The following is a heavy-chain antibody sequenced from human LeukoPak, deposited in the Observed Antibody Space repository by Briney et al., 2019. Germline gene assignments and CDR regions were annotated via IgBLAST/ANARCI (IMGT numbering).Heavy chain of an antibody. CDR1: GDSGSSNSAA. V-gene: IGHV6-1*01. CDR3: ARDQSSDGSRRLFGSSWSTFDY. D-gene: IGHD6-13*01. J-gene: IGHJ4*02. Sequence: SQTLSLTCAISGDSGSSNSAAWNWIRQSPSRGLEWLGRTYYRSKWYNDYAVSVKSRITINPDTSKNQFSLQLNSVTPEDTAVYYCARDQSSDGSRRLFGSSWSTFDYWGQGTLVTVSS. CDR2: TYYRSKWYN.